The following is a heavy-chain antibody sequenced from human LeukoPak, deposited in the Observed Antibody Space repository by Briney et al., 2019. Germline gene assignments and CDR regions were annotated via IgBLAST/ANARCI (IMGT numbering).Heavy chain of an antibody. CDR1: GGSFSGYY. V-gene: IGHV4-34*01. D-gene: IGHD6-13*01. J-gene: IGHJ5*02. CDR3: ARARQLDSSSSPRGRRWFDP. Sequence: SETLSLTCAVYGGSFSGYYWSWIRQPPGKGLEWIGEINHSGSTNYNPSLKSRVTISVDTSKNQFSLKLSSVTAADTAVYYCARARQLDSSSSPRGRRWFDPWGQGTLVTVSS. CDR2: INHSGST.